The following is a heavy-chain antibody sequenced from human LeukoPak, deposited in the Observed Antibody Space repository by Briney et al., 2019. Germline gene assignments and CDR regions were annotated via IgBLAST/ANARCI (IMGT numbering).Heavy chain of an antibody. CDR1: GFTFRDYG. V-gene: IGHV3-53*01. D-gene: IGHD5-18*01. CDR3: ARDRGSYGFYYFDY. Sequence: GGSLRLSCAASGFTFRDYGMSWVRQAPGKGLEWVSVIYSGGSTYYADSVKGRFTISRDNSKNTLYLQMNSLRAEDTAVYYCARDRGSYGFYYFDYWGQGTLVTVSS. J-gene: IGHJ4*02. CDR2: IYSGGST.